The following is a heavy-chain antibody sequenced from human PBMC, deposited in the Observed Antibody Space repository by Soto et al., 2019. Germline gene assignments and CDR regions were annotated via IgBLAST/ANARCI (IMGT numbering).Heavy chain of an antibody. D-gene: IGHD3-10*01. J-gene: IGHJ6*02. CDR2: IYHSGGA. V-gene: IGHV4-31*03. CDR3: ARDCYGAGSQYYYYGMEV. Sequence: PSETLSLTCTVSGDSITSGGYYWSWLRQPPGKGLEWIGYIYHSGGASYNPSLRGRAVISIDTSKNQFSLRLNAVTAADTATYYCARDCYGAGSQYYYYGMEVWGQGTTVTVSS. CDR1: GDSITSGGYY.